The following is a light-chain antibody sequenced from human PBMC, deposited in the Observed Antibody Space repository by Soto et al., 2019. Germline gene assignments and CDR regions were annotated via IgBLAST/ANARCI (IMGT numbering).Light chain of an antibody. CDR2: DAS. V-gene: IGKV3-11*01. J-gene: IGKJ4*01. CDR1: QSVSSY. Sequence: EIVLTQSPATLSLSPGERATLSCRASQSVSSYLAWYQQKPGRAPRLLIYDASNRATGIPARFSGSGSGTDFTLTISSLEPEDFAVYYCQLGLTFGGGTKVEIK. CDR3: QLGLT.